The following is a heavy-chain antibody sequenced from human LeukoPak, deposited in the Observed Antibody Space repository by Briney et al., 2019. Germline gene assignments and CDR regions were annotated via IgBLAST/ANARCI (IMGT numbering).Heavy chain of an antibody. J-gene: IGHJ4*02. D-gene: IGHD3-10*01. V-gene: IGHV4-34*01. CDR3: ARSVVRGVRGAFGY. CDR1: GGSISSYY. CDR2: INHSGST. Sequence: SETLSLTCTVSGGSISSYYWSWIRQPPGKGLEWIGEINHSGSTNYNPSLKSRVTISVDTSKNQFSLKLSSVTAADTAVYFCARSVVRGVRGAFGYWGQGTLATVSS.